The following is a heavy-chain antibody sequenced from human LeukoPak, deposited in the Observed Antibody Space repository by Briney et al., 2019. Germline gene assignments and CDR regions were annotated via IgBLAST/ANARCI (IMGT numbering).Heavy chain of an antibody. V-gene: IGHV4-59*12. CDR3: ARGKLAASGSFCDY. D-gene: IGHD6-13*01. Sequence: SETLSLTCAVYGGSFSGYYWSWIRQPSGKGLEWIGYIYYSGSTNYNPSLKSRVTISVDTSKNQFSLKLSSVTAADTAVYSCARGKLAASGSFCDYWGQGTLVTVSS. CDR2: IYYSGST. CDR1: GGSFSGYY. J-gene: IGHJ4*02.